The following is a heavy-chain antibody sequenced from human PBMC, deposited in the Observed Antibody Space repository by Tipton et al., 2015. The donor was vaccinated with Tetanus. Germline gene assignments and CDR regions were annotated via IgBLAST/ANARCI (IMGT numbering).Heavy chain of an antibody. CDR3: ARGVTDGYNRRFDY. J-gene: IGHJ4*02. V-gene: IGHV4-61*02. Sequence: GLVKPSETLSLGCTVSGGSIASDGYYWGWIRQPAGKGLEWIGHISNGNPDYAPSLNSRLTLSVDTSKNQIYLNLRSVTAADAGKYFCARGVTDGYNRRFDYWGQGTLVAVSS. CDR2: ISNGNP. D-gene: IGHD5-24*01. CDR1: GGSIASDGYY.